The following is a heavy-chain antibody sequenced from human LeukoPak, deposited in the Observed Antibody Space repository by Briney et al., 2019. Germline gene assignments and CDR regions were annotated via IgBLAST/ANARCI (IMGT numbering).Heavy chain of an antibody. CDR1: GGSISSSSYY. D-gene: IGHD6-13*01. CDR2: IYYSGST. CDR3: ARHLAAAGLYNWFDP. Sequence: SETLSLTRTVSGGSISSSSYYWGWIRQPPGKGLEWIGSIYYSGSTYYNPSLKSRVTISVDTSKNQFSLKLSSVTAADTAVYYCARHLAAAGLYNWFDPWGQGTLVTVSS. J-gene: IGHJ5*02. V-gene: IGHV4-39*01.